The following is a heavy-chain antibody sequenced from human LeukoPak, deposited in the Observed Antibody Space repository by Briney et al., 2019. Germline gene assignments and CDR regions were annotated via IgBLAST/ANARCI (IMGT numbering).Heavy chain of an antibody. V-gene: IGHV4-4*02. CDR1: GGSISSSNW. J-gene: IGHJ4*02. D-gene: IGHD3-10*01. Sequence: SETLSLTCAVSGGSISSSNWWSWVHQPPGKGLEWIGEIFHSGSTNYNPSLKSRVTMSVDKSKNQFSLKLSSVTAADTAVYYCARFAYYYDSGSYYKTYLDYWGQGTLVTVPS. CDR2: IFHSGST. CDR3: ARFAYYYDSGSYYKTYLDY.